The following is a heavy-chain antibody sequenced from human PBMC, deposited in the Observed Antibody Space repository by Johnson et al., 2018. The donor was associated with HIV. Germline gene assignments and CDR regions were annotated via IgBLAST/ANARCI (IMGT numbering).Heavy chain of an antibody. V-gene: IGHV3-7*05. CDR3: AKDIGAVAGGGAFDI. Sequence: EVQLVESGGGVVQPGRSLRLSCAASGFTFSNAWMTWVRQAPGKGLEWVANIKQDGSEKYYVDSVKDRLTISRDNGKNSLYLQMNSLRAEDTALYYCAKDIGAVAGGGAFDIWGQGTMVTVSS. CDR2: IKQDGSEK. J-gene: IGHJ3*02. CDR1: GFTFSNAW. D-gene: IGHD6-19*01.